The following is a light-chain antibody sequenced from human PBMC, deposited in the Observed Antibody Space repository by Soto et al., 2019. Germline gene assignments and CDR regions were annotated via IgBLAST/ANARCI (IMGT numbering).Light chain of an antibody. CDR1: QSVTSTY. CDR3: QKYGDSPIT. Sequence: EIVLMQSPGILSLSPGERATLACRAGQSVTSTYLAWYQQKPGQAPRLLISGASSRATGVPDRFSGNGSGTDLTLTITGLEPEDFALYYCQKYGDSPITCGQGTRLEIK. J-gene: IGKJ5*01. CDR2: GAS. V-gene: IGKV3-20*01.